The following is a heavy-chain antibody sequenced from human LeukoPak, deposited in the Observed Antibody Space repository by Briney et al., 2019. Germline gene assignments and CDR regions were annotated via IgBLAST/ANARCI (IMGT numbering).Heavy chain of an antibody. V-gene: IGHV3-21*04. Sequence: PGGSLRLSCAASGFTFSSYSMNWVRQAPGKGLEWVSSISSSSNYIYYADSVKGRFTISRDNSKNTLYLQMNSLRAEDTAVYYCAKFGLRSYYYDSSGPMAGDWFDPWGQGTLVTVSS. J-gene: IGHJ5*02. CDR2: ISSSSNYI. CDR3: AKFGLRSYYYDSSGPMAGDWFDP. D-gene: IGHD3-22*01. CDR1: GFTFSSYS.